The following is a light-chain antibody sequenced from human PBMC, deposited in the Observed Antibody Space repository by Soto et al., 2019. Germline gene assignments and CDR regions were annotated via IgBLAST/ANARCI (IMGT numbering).Light chain of an antibody. Sequence: SALTQPPSAYGSPGQSVTISCTGTRSDVGGYNYVSWYQQYPGRAPKLMIYEVTKRPSGVPDRFSGSKSGNTASLTVSGLHAEYEADYYCSSYAASNTFYFVFGGGTKLTVL. J-gene: IGLJ3*02. V-gene: IGLV2-8*01. CDR1: RSDVGGYNY. CDR2: EVT. CDR3: SSYAASNTFYFV.